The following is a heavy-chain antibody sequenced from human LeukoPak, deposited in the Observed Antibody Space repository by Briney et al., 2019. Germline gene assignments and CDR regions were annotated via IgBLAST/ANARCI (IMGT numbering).Heavy chain of an antibody. CDR3: ARDAGSEQLVSNWFDP. CDR1: GYTFTGYY. CDR2: INPNSGGT. Sequence: ASVTVSCTASGYTFTGYYMHWVRQAPGQGREWMGWINPNSGGTNYAQKFQGRVTMTRDTSISTAYMELSRLRSDDTAVYYCARDAGSEQLVSNWFDPWGQGTLVTVSS. D-gene: IGHD6-6*01. V-gene: IGHV1-2*02. J-gene: IGHJ5*02.